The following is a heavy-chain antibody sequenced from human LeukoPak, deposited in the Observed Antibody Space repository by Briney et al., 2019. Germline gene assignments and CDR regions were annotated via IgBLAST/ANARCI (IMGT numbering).Heavy chain of an antibody. V-gene: IGHV3-30*18. Sequence: GGSLRLPCAASALTFSSYGMHWVPDAPGKALEWVAFILYYANNKYYADSVKGRFTISRDNSKNTLSLQMNSLRAEDTAVYYCAKDRHPARTDGYYFDYWGQGSLVTVSS. CDR3: AKDRHPARTDGYYFDY. J-gene: IGHJ4*02. CDR2: ILYYANNK. D-gene: IGHD5-24*01. CDR1: ALTFSSYG.